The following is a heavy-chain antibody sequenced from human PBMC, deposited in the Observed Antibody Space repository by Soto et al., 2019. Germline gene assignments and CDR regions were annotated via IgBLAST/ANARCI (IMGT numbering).Heavy chain of an antibody. D-gene: IGHD1-26*01. J-gene: IGHJ6*02. V-gene: IGHV3-13*05. Sequence: PGGSLRLSCAASGFSFRDYDMHWFRQRKGKGLEWVSALGSARDPYYVGSVKGRFSVSRDNAQNSLFLRMNNLRVDDTAVYFCARAYLGRLPRRADYYYAMDVWGRGTTVTVSS. CDR2: LGSARDP. CDR3: ARAYLGRLPRRADYYYAMDV. CDR1: GFSFRDYD.